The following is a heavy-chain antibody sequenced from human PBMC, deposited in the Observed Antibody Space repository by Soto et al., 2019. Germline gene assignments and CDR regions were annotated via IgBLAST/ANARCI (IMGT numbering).Heavy chain of an antibody. J-gene: IGHJ4*02. CDR1: GFSLNTDGEG. CDR2: IYWDDDE. V-gene: IGHV2-5*02. CDR3: AHSRNLITEDAQVGDFDY. D-gene: IGHD3-10*01. Sequence: QITLKESGPPQVKPTQTLTLTCSFSGFSLNTDGEGVGWVRQPPGEALEWLALIYWDDDERHSPSLKTRLTITKDPSKNQVVLIMTNMDPVDTATYYCAHSRNLITEDAQVGDFDYWGQGTLVTVSS.